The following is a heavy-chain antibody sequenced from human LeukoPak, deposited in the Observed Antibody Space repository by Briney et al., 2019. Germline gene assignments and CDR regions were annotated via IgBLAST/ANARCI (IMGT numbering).Heavy chain of an antibody. CDR2: ISSSSSYI. D-gene: IGHD5-12*01. J-gene: IGHJ3*02. CDR3: ARDSYSGPIGGAFDI. Sequence: GGSLRLSCAASGFTFSSYSMNWARQAPGKGLDWVASISSSSSYIYYADSVKGRFTISRDNAKNSLYLQMNSLRAEDTAVYYCARDSYSGPIGGAFDIWGQGTMVTVSS. V-gene: IGHV3-21*01. CDR1: GFTFSSYS.